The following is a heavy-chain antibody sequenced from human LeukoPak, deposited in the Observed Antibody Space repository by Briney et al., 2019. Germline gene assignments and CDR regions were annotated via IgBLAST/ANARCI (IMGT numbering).Heavy chain of an antibody. CDR1: GFTVSSNY. D-gene: IGHD2-2*01. V-gene: IGHV3-53*05. CDR3: ARVAIPAAKLKSPYFDY. CDR2: IYSGGST. Sequence: GGSLRLSCAASGFTVSSNYMSWVRQAPGKGLEWVSVIYSGGSTYYADSVKGRFTISRDNSKNTLYLQMNSLRAEDTAVYYCARVAIPAAKLKSPYFDYWGQGTLVTVSS. J-gene: IGHJ4*02.